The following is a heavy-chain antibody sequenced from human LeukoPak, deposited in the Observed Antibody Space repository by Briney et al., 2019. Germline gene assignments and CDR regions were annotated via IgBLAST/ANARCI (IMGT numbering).Heavy chain of an antibody. J-gene: IGHJ3*02. CDR2: ISGGGGST. Sequence: GGSLRLSCTASGYTFSNHGLHWVRQAPGKGLEWVSAISGGGGSTYYADSVKGRFTISRDNSKNTLYLQMNSLRAEDTAVYYCAKDESNSGWSDAFDIWGQGTMVTVSS. CDR1: GYTFSNHG. D-gene: IGHD6-19*01. CDR3: AKDESNSGWSDAFDI. V-gene: IGHV3-23*01.